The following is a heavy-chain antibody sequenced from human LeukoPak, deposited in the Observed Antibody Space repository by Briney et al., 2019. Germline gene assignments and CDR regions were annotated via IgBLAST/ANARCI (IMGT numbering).Heavy chain of an antibody. D-gene: IGHD2-2*01. CDR3: VKDMSEGPHTSSLQY. CDR2: ITWDGAVT. V-gene: IGHV3-43*01. CDR1: GFTFDDYP. Sequence: GGSLRLPCAASGFTFDDYPMHWVRRTPKKGLEWVSLITWDGAVTHYADSVKGRFTISRDNSKNSLYLQMNSLRVEDTALYYCVKDMSEGPHTSSLQYWGHGTPVTVSS. J-gene: IGHJ4*01.